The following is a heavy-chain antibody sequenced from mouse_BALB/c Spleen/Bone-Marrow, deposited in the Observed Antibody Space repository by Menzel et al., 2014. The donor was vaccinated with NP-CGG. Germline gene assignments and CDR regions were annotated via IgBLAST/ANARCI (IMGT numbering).Heavy chain of an antibody. CDR3: ARDSQYYGSSYWYFDV. D-gene: IGHD1-1*01. J-gene: IGHJ1*01. CDR2: IRNKANGYTT. CDR1: GFTFTDYY. Sequence: EVNVVESGGGLVQPGGSLRLSCATSGFTFTDYYMSWVRQPPGKALEWLGFIRNKANGYTTEYSASVKGRFTISRDNSQSILYLQMNTLRAEDSATYYCARDSQYYGSSYWYFDVWGAGTTVTVSS. V-gene: IGHV7-3*02.